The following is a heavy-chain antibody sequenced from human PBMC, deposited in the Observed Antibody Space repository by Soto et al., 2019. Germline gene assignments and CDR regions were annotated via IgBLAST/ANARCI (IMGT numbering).Heavy chain of an antibody. CDR2: IIPIFGTA. CDR3: ARHVPAAGYYYGMDV. Sequence: QVQLVQSGAEVKKPGSSVKVSCKASGGTFSSYAISWVRQAPGQGLEWMGGIIPIFGTANYAQKFQGRVTITAAESTRTAYMELSSLRSEYTAVYYCARHVPAAGYYYGMDVWGQGTTVTVSS. D-gene: IGHD2-2*01. CDR1: GGTFSSYA. J-gene: IGHJ6*02. V-gene: IGHV1-69*12.